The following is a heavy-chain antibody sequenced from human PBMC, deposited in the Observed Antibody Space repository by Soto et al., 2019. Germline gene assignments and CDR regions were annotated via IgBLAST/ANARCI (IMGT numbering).Heavy chain of an antibody. CDR1: GGSISSYY. CDR2: IYYSGST. Sequence: QVQLQESGPGLVKPSENLSLTCTVSGGSISSYYWSWIRQPPGKGLEWIGYIYYSGSTNYNPSLKSRVTISVDTSKNQFSLKLSSVTAADTAVYYCARGRYCSGGSCYIRDNWFDPWGQGTLVTVSS. V-gene: IGHV4-59*01. J-gene: IGHJ5*02. CDR3: ARGRYCSGGSCYIRDNWFDP. D-gene: IGHD2-15*01.